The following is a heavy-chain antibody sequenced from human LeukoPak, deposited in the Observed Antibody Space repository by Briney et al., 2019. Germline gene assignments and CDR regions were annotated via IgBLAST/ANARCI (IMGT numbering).Heavy chain of an antibody. CDR1: GFTFSNGS. V-gene: IGHV3-15*01. CDR2: IKSQSEGGTT. D-gene: IGHD2-2*01. CDR3: ATSNHIVSVPAALRGYYYGMDV. J-gene: IGHJ6*02. Sequence: GGSLRLSCAASGFTFSNGSMSWVRQAPGKGLEWVGRIKSQSEGGTTDYAAPVRGRFTMSRDCSKNTLYLQMESLKTGDTAVYYCATSNHIVSVPAALRGYYYGMDVWGQGTTVTVSS.